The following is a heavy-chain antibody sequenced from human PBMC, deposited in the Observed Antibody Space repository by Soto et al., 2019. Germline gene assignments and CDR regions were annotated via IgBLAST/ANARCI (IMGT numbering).Heavy chain of an antibody. CDR1: GYSFTGYY. Sequence: HEHLVQSGAEVKRPGASLKVSCKASGYSFTGYYIHWVRQAPGQGLEWMGWINPDSGATNYAQNLQGSVTLTSDTSISTASMDLTSLTSDDTAVYYCARDDYATGGYPFPYFDYWGQGTLVIVSS. D-gene: IGHD2-8*02. CDR2: INPDSGAT. V-gene: IGHV1-2*02. J-gene: IGHJ4*02. CDR3: ARDDYATGGYPFPYFDY.